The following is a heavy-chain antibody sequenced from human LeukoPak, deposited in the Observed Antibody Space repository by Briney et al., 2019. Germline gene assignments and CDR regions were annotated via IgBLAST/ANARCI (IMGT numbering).Heavy chain of an antibody. CDR3: ARGTSSRGKYCSSTSCYSLGWFDP. D-gene: IGHD2-2*01. V-gene: IGHV1-8*01. CDR1: GYTFTSYD. J-gene: IGHJ5*02. CDR2: MNPNSGNT. Sequence: EASVKVSCKASGYTFTSYDINWVRQATGQGLEWVGWMNPNSGNTGYAQKFQGRVTMTRNTSISTAYMELSSLRSEDTAVYYCARGTSSRGKYCSSTSCYSLGWFDPWGQGTLVTVSS.